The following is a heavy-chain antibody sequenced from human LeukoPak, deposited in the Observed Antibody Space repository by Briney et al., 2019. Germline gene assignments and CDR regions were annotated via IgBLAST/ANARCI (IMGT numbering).Heavy chain of an antibody. Sequence: GGSLRLSCAAAGFTFSSFWMSWGRQAPGMGLVWVANIKQDGSEKYYVASVKGRFTISRDNAKNSLYLQMNSLRAEDTAVYYCARDGVDYGDLDYWSQGTLVTVSS. J-gene: IGHJ4*02. V-gene: IGHV3-7*01. CDR3: ARDGVDYGDLDY. D-gene: IGHD4-17*01. CDR1: GFTFSSFW. CDR2: IKQDGSEK.